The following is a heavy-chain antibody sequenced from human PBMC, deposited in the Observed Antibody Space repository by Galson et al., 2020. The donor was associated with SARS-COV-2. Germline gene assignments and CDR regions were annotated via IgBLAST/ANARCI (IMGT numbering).Heavy chain of an antibody. V-gene: IGHV1-2*02. CDR1: GYTFTGYY. J-gene: IGHJ6*02. CDR2: INPNSGGT. Sequence: GESLKISCKASGYTFTGYYMHWVRQAPGQGLEWMGWINPNSGGTNYAQKFQGRVTMTRDTSISTAYMELSRLRSDDTAVYYCARARGPILTGYFVREFYYYYYGMDVWGQGTTVTVSS. D-gene: IGHD3-9*01. CDR3: ARARGPILTGYFVREFYYYYYGMDV.